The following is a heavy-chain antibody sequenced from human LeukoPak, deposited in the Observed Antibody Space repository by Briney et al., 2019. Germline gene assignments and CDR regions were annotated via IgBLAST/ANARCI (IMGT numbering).Heavy chain of an antibody. CDR3: ARVYYENWYFDL. J-gene: IGHJ2*01. CDR1: GFTFSSYE. Sequence: PGGSLRLSCAASGFTFSSYEMNWVRQAPGKGLEWVSYISSSGSTIYYADSVKGRFTISRDNAKNSLYLQMNSLRAEDTAVYYCARVYYENWYFDLWGRGTLVTVSS. D-gene: IGHD1-26*01. V-gene: IGHV3-48*03. CDR2: ISSSGSTI.